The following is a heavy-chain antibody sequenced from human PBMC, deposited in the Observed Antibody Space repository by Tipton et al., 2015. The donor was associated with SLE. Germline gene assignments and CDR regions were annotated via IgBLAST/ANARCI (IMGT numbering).Heavy chain of an antibody. CDR2: IYYSGST. V-gene: IGHV4-39*01. D-gene: IGHD5-12*01. CDR1: GGSISSSSYY. Sequence: TLSLTCTVSGGSISSSSYYWGWIRQPPGKGLEWIGSIYYSGSTYYNPSLKSRVTISVDTSKNQFSLKLSSVTAADTAVYYCARRSSGYDLMDYWGQGTLVTVSS. CDR3: ARRSSGYDLMDY. J-gene: IGHJ4*02.